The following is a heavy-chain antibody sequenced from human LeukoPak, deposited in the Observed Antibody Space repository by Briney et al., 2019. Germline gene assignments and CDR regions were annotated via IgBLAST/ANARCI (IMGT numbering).Heavy chain of an antibody. CDR1: RFTLSSYS. CDR2: ISSSSSYI. CDR3: AREPLLGDDAFDI. Sequence: PGGSLRLSCAAPRFTLSSYSMNWVRQAPGKGLEWVSSISSSSSYIYYADSVKGRFTISRDNAKNSLYLQMNSLRAEDTAVYYCAREPLLGDDAFDIWGQGTMVTVSS. V-gene: IGHV3-21*01. D-gene: IGHD3-16*01. J-gene: IGHJ3*02.